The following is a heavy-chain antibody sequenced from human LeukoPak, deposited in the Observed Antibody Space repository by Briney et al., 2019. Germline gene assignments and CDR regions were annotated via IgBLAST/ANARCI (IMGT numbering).Heavy chain of an antibody. CDR3: ARAGTTTFYYYGMDV. J-gene: IGHJ6*02. CDR2: INAGNGNT. V-gene: IGHV1-3*01. D-gene: IGHD1-7*01. CDR1: GYTFTSYA. Sequence: GASVKVSCKASGYTFTSYAMHWVRQAPGQRLEWMGWINAGNGNTKYSQKFQGRVTITRDTSASTAYMELRSLRSDDTAVYYCARAGTTTFYYYGMDVWGQGTTVTVSS.